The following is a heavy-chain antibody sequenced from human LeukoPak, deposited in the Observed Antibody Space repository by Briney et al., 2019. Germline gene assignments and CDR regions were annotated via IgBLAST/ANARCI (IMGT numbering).Heavy chain of an antibody. D-gene: IGHD6-19*01. CDR1: GFTFSSYW. J-gene: IGHJ4*02. CDR2: INSDGSTT. V-gene: IGHV3-74*01. CDR3: ARSRWLDAFDY. Sequence: AGSLRLSCAAPGFTFSSYWMHWVRQAPGKGLVWVSRINSDGSTTNYADSVKGRFTISRDNAKNTLYLQMNSLRADDTAVYYCARSRWLDAFDYWGQGTLVTVSS.